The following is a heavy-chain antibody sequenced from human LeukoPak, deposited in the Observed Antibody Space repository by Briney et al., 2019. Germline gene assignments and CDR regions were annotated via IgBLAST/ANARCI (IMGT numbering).Heavy chain of an antibody. CDR2: IIPIFGTA. J-gene: IGHJ4*02. D-gene: IGHD3-22*01. CDR1: GGTFSSYA. V-gene: IGHV1-69*01. CDR3: ARAGDSRPYYFDY. Sequence: SVKVSCKASGGTFSSYAISWVRQAPGQGLEWMGGIIPIFGTANYAQKFQGRVTITADESTSTAYMELSRLRSDNTAVYYCARAGDSRPYYFDYWGQGTLVTVSS.